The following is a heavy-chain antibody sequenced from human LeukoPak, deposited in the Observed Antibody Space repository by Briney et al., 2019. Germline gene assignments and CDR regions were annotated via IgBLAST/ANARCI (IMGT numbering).Heavy chain of an antibody. CDR1: GFPFFTYG. CDR3: AKYQIGDRVRSAFDI. CDR2: ISGSGGWT. D-gene: IGHD3-10*01. J-gene: IGHJ3*02. V-gene: IGHV3-23*01. Sequence: PGGSLRLSCAASGFPFFTYGMTWVRQAPGKVLEWVSVISGSGGWTYHADSVKGRFTISRDNSKNTLFLQMSSLRADDTAVYYCAKYQIGDRVRSAFDIWGQGTMVTVSS.